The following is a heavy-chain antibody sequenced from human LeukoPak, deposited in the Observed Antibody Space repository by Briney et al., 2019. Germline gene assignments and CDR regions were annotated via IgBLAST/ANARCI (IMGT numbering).Heavy chain of an antibody. CDR3: ATDVYCSSTSCMDV. J-gene: IGHJ6*04. D-gene: IGHD2-2*01. CDR2: FDPEDGET. V-gene: IGHV1-24*01. Sequence: ASVNLSCTVSGYARTELSMHWVRQAPGKGLEWMGGFDPEDGETIYAQKFQGRVTMTEDTFTDTAYMELSSLRSEDTAVYYCATDVYCSSTSCMDVWGKGTTVTVSS. CDR1: GYARTELS.